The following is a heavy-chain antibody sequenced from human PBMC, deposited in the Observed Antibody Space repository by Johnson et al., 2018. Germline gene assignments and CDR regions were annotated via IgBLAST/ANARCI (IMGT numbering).Heavy chain of an antibody. V-gene: IGHV3-74*02. CDR1: GFTFSSYW. Sequence: VQLVQSGGGLVQPGGSLRLSCAASGFTFSSYWMHWVRQAPGKGLVWVSRINSDGNRTSYGDSVKGRFTISSDNAENTLFLHRNSLRAEDTAVYYCARGSDVGLWLRPGAVDIWGQGTMVTVSS. CDR3: ARGSDVGLWLRPGAVDI. D-gene: IGHD5-12*01. CDR2: INSDGNRT. J-gene: IGHJ3*02.